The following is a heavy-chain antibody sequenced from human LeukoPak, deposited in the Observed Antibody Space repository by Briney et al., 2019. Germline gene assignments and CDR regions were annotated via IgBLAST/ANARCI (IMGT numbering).Heavy chain of an antibody. CDR2: IYSGGST. D-gene: IGHD3-22*01. CDR1: GFTFSSYS. Sequence: GGSLRLSCAASGFTFSSYSMNWVRQAPGKGLEWVSVIYSGGSTYYADSVKGRFTISRDNSKNTLYLQMNSLRAEDTAVYYCARDRGDYYDSSGYYPYWGRGTLVTVSS. V-gene: IGHV3-66*01. J-gene: IGHJ4*02. CDR3: ARDRGDYYDSSGYYPY.